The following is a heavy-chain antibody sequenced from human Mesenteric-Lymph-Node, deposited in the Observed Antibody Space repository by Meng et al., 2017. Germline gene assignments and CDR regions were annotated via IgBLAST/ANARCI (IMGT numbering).Heavy chain of an antibody. V-gene: IGHV3-74*01. CDR3: ARDWSGDSQRSCDH. CDR2: IHPSGSNS. J-gene: IGHJ4*02. CDR1: GFAFSNNV. Sequence: GESLKISCAASGFAFSNNVMHWVRQSPGKGLVWVSRIHPSGSNSNNADSVKGRFTISRDNAKNSLSLQMDTRRDEDTAVYYCARDWSGDSQRSCDHWGQGTLVTVSS. D-gene: IGHD3-10*01.